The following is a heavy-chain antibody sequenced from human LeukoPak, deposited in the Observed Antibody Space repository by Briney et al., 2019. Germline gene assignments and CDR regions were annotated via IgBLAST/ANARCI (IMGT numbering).Heavy chain of an antibody. CDR3: ARDLPYSSSWPYYYYGMDV. V-gene: IGHV3-21*01. CDR2: ISSSSSYI. D-gene: IGHD6-13*01. Sequence: GSSRLPCAKSGVTGKSVNLNGGRIITKKRLEWVSSISSSSSYIYYADSVKGRFTISRDNAKNSLYLQMNSLRAEDTAVYYCARDLPYSSSWPYYYYGMDVWGQGTTVTVSS. CDR1: GVTGKSVN. J-gene: IGHJ6*02.